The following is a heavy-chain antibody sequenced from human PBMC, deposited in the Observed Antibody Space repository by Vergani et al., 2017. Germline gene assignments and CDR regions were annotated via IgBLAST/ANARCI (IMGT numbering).Heavy chain of an antibody. CDR3: GRLEIDQFLSKESRWYFDF. CDR2: IYPGDSDT. CDR1: GYSFSNYW. J-gene: IGHJ2*01. V-gene: IGHV5-51*03. D-gene: IGHD2-2*01. Sequence: EVQLVQSGAEVKKPGESLKISCKASGYSFSNYWIGWVRQMSGKGLEWMGIIYPGDSDTRYRPSFQGQVTISADKSITTAYLQWGSLRASDTAVYYCGRLEIDQFLSKESRWYFDFWGRGTLVTVSS.